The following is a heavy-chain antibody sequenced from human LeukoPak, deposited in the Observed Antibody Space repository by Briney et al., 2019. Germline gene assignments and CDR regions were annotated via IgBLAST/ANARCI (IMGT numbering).Heavy chain of an antibody. CDR1: GFTFSSYE. J-gene: IGHJ4*02. D-gene: IGHD3-10*01. V-gene: IGHV3-48*03. CDR3: ARTYYYGSGQTFED. CDR2: ISSSGSTI. Sequence: QSGGSLRLSCIASGFTFSSYEMNWIRQPPGKGLEWISSISSSGSTIYYADSVQGRFTISRDNAKNSLYLQMNSLRAEDTGVYYCARTYYYGSGQTFEDWGQGTLVTVSS.